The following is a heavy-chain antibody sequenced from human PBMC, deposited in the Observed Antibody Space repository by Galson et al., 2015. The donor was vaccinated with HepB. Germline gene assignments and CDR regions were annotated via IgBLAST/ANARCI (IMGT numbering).Heavy chain of an antibody. J-gene: IGHJ6*02. CDR2: ISSSSSYT. V-gene: IGHV3-11*06. D-gene: IGHD3-22*01. CDR1: GFTFSNAW. Sequence: SLRLSCAASGFTFSNAWMNWVRQAPGKGLEWVSYISSSSSYTNYADSVKGRFTISRDNAKNSLYLQMNSLRAEDTAVYYCARDSTTMIVVVSHYVPDVWGQGTTVTVSS. CDR3: ARDSTTMIVVVSHYVPDV.